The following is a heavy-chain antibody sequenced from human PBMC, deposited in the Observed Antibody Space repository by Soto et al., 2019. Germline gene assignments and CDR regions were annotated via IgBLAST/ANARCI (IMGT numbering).Heavy chain of an antibody. CDR3: ASSPAVLRYFDWFPSPVPGWFDP. CDR1: GYTFTSYD. CDR2: MNPNSGNT. Sequence: ASVKVSCKASGYTFTSYDINWVRQATGQGLEWMGWMNPNSGNTGYAQKFQGRVTMTRNTSISTAYMELSSLRSEDTAVYYCASSPAVLRYFDWFPSPVPGWFDPWGQGTLVTVSS. J-gene: IGHJ5*02. V-gene: IGHV1-8*01. D-gene: IGHD3-9*01.